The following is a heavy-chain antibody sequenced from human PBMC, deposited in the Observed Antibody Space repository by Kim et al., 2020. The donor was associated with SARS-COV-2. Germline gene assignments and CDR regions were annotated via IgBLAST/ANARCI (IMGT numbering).Heavy chain of an antibody. CDR3: AGPPRRGMDA. CDR1: GFTFSSYA. J-gene: IGHJ6*02. Sequence: GGSLRLSCAASGFTFSSYAMHWVRQAPGKGLEWVAVISYDGSNKYYADSVKGRFTISRDNSKNTLYLQMNSLRAEDTAVYYCAGPPRRGMDAWGQGTTVTVSS. V-gene: IGHV3-30*04. CDR2: ISYDGSNK.